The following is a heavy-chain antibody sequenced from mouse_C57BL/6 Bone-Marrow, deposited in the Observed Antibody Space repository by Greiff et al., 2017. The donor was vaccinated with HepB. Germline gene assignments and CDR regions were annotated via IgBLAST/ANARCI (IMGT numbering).Heavy chain of an antibody. V-gene: IGHV1-82*01. Sequence: QVQLQQSGPELVKPGASVKISCKASGYAFSSSWMNWVKQRPGKGLEWIGRIYPGDGDTNYNGKFKGKATLTADKSSSTAYMQLSSLTSEDSAVYFCVYYYGSSPPYWYFDVWGTGTTVTVSS. CDR1: GYAFSSSW. CDR2: IYPGDGDT. J-gene: IGHJ1*03. D-gene: IGHD1-1*01. CDR3: VYYYGSSPPYWYFDV.